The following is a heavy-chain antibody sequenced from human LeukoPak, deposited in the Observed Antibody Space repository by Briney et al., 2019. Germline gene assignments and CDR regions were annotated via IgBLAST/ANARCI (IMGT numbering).Heavy chain of an antibody. CDR3: ARDGGTSGYEDY. V-gene: IGHV3-74*01. D-gene: IGHD5-12*01. CDR1: GFTFSTYW. J-gene: IGHJ4*02. CDR2: INSDGSIT. Sequence: GGSLRLSCAASGFTFSTYWMHWVRQAPGKRLVWVSRINSDGSITNYADSVKGRFTISRDNAKNTLYLQMNSLRAEDTAIYYCARDGGTSGYEDYWGQGTLVTVSS.